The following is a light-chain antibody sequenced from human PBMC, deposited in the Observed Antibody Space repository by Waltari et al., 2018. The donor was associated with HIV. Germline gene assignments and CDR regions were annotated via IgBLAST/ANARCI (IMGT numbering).Light chain of an antibody. Sequence: DIVMTQSPDSLAVSLGERATINCKSSQSLFYSSNNGNYLAWYQQKAGQRPKLLIYWASTRESGVPDRFSGSGSGTDFTLTISSLQAEDVAVYYCQQYYSVPYTFGQGTKLEIK. CDR2: WAS. CDR1: QSLFYSSNNGNY. J-gene: IGKJ2*01. V-gene: IGKV4-1*01. CDR3: QQYYSVPYT.